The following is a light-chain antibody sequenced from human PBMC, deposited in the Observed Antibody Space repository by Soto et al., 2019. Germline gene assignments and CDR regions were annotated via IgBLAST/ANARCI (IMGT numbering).Light chain of an antibody. Sequence: DIQMTQSPASVSASVGDRVTIACRASQDVRRWLAWYQQKPGKAPKLLIHFASNLQSGVPSRFSGSGSGTDFTLIISSLQPEDSATYFCQQTHSFSWTFGQGTKVEI. CDR1: QDVRRW. CDR2: FAS. J-gene: IGKJ1*01. CDR3: QQTHSFSWT. V-gene: IGKV1-12*01.